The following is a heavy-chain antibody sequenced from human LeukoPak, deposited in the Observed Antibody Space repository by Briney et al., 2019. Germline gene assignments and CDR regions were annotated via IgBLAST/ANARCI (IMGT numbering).Heavy chain of an antibody. CDR1: GFTFSSYA. CDR3: AKSTASERITIFGVIIPGY. J-gene: IGHJ4*02. Sequence: GGSLRLSCAASGFTFSSYAMSWVRQAPGKGLEWVSGISGSGGSTYYADSVKGRFTISRDNSKNTLYLRMNSLRAEDTAVYYCAKSTASERITIFGVIIPGYWDQGTPVTVSS. V-gene: IGHV3-23*01. D-gene: IGHD3-3*01. CDR2: ISGSGGST.